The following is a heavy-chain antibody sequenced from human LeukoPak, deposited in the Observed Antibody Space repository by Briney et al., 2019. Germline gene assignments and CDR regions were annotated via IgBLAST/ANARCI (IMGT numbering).Heavy chain of an antibody. CDR2: ISGSGGST. Sequence: GGSLRLSCAASGFTFSSYAMSWVRQAPGKGLEWVSAISGSGGSTYYADSVKGRFTISRDNSKNTLYLQMNSLRAEDTAVYYCAKGPMAARPYYYYMDVWGKGTTVTVSS. CDR1: GFTFSSYA. V-gene: IGHV3-23*01. D-gene: IGHD5-12*01. CDR3: AKGPMAARPYYYYMDV. J-gene: IGHJ6*03.